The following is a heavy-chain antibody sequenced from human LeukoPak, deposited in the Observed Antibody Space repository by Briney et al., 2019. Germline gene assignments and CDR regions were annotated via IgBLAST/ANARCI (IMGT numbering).Heavy chain of an antibody. J-gene: IGHJ4*02. Sequence: SSETLSLTCTVSGGSISSYYWSWIRQPPGKGLEWIGYIYYIGSPNYNPSLKSRVTISIDTSKNQFSLKLSSVTAADTAIYYCASRRVVDTAMDYWGQGTLVTVSS. V-gene: IGHV4-59*08. CDR2: IYYIGSP. CDR3: ASRRVVDTAMDY. D-gene: IGHD5-18*01. CDR1: GGSISSYY.